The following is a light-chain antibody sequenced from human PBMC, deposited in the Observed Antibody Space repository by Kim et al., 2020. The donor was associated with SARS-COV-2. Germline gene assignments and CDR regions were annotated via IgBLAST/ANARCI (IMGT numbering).Light chain of an antibody. V-gene: IGKV3-20*01. CDR3: QQYGSSPWT. CDR1: QSVSSNY. Sequence: DIVLTQSPGTLSLSPGERATLSCRASQSVSSNYLAWYQKKPGQAPRLLIYGASNRATGIPDRFSGSQSGTDFTLTISRLDPEDFAVYYCQQYGSSPWTFGQGTKVDIK. J-gene: IGKJ1*01. CDR2: GAS.